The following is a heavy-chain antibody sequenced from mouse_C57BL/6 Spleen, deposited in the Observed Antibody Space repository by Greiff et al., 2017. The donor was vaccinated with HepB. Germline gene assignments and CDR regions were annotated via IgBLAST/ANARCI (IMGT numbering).Heavy chain of an antibody. J-gene: IGHJ2*01. CDR3: ASGSFFTTVVARGFDY. Sequence: QVQLQQSGAELMKPGASVKLSCKATGYTFTGYWIEWVKQRPGHGLEWIGEILPGSGSTNYNEKFKGKATFTADTSSNTAYMQLSSLTTEDSAIYYCASGSFFTTVVARGFDYWGQGTTLTVSS. V-gene: IGHV1-9*01. D-gene: IGHD1-1*01. CDR2: ILPGSGST. CDR1: GYTFTGYW.